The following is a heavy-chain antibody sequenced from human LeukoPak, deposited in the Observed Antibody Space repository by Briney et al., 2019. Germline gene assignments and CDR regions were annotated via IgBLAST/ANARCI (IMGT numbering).Heavy chain of an antibody. CDR3: ARGRLVGATTLGY. V-gene: IGHV1-2*02. CDR2: INPNSGGT. CDR1: GYTFTGYY. J-gene: IGHJ4*02. D-gene: IGHD1-26*01. Sequence: ASVKVSCKASGYTFTGYYMHWVRQAPGQGLERMGWINPNSGGTNYAQKFQGRATMTRDTSISTAYMELSRLRSDDTAVYYCARGRLVGATTLGYWGQGTLVTVSS.